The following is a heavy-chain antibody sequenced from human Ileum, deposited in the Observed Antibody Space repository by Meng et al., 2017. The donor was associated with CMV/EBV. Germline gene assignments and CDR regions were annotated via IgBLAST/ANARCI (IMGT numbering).Heavy chain of an antibody. V-gene: IGHV3-15*07. J-gene: IGHJ4*02. CDR3: VPGKYCFGTTCSYYFDH. Sequence: FICAWMNWVRQAPGKGLDWVGRIKSKADGGTIEYAAPVKGRFTISRDDSENTLYLQMSGLKTEDTAVYYCVPGKYCFGTTCSYYFDHWGQGTLVTVSS. D-gene: IGHD2-2*01. CDR1: FICAW. CDR2: IKSKADGGTI.